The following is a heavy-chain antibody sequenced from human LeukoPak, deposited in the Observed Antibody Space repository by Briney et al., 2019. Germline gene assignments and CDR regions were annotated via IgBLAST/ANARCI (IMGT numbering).Heavy chain of an antibody. CDR3: ARGLDTATYGMDV. CDR2: ISYDGSNK. CDR1: GFTFSSYA. D-gene: IGHD5-18*01. J-gene: IGHJ6*02. V-gene: IGHV3-30-3*01. Sequence: PGGSLRLSCTASGFTFSSYAMHWVRQAPGKGLEWVAVISYDGSNKYYADSVKGRFTISRDNSKNTLYLQMNSLRAEDTAVYYCARGLDTATYGMDVWGQGTTVTVSS.